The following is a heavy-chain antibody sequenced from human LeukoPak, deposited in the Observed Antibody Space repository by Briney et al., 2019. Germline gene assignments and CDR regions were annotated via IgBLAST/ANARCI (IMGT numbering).Heavy chain of an antibody. CDR3: ASQVILERRYYYYSMDV. J-gene: IGHJ6*03. V-gene: IGHV4-34*01. CDR1: GGSFSGYY. Sequence: SETLSLTCAVYGGSFSGYYWSWIRQPPGKGLEWIGEIDHSGSTNYNPSLKSRVTISVDTSKNQFSLKLSSVTAADTAVYYCASQVILERRYYYYSMDVWGKGTTVTVSS. CDR2: IDHSGST. D-gene: IGHD1-1*01.